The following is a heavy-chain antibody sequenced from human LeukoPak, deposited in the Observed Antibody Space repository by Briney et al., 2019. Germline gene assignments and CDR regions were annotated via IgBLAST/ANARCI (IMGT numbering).Heavy chain of an antibody. CDR1: GFPFSSYW. V-gene: IGHV3-7*03. Sequence: GGSLRLSCAASGFPFSSYWMTWVRQAPGKGLEWVANIKQDGSKKSYVDSVKGRFTISRDNAKNSLYLQMNSLRAEDTAVYYCAKRLAMTGTYHFDYWGQGTLVTVSS. CDR2: IKQDGSKK. J-gene: IGHJ4*02. CDR3: AKRLAMTGTYHFDY. D-gene: IGHD6-19*01.